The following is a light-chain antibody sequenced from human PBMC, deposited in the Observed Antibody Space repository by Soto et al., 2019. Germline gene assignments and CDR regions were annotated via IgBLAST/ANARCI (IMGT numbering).Light chain of an antibody. J-gene: IGKJ1*01. V-gene: IGKV4-1*01. Sequence: LGKRVILGCKPSQNHLYNVSTKDYRGWYQQKAGQPPKLPXDWXSYRESGGPDRLSGSGSETDFALAISSLHAYDVAVHYCQASYSAPWRFAQGTKVDIK. CDR1: QNHLYNVSTKDY. CDR2: WXS. CDR3: QASYSAPWR.